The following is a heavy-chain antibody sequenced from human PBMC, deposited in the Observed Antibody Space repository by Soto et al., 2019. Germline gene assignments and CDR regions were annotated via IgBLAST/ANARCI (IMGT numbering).Heavy chain of an antibody. D-gene: IGHD3-9*01. Sequence: GASVKVSCKTSGGTFSSYAISWVRQAPGQGLEWMGGIIPIFGTANYAQKFQGRVTITADKSTSTAYMELSSLRSEDTAVYYCARHLPYYDILTGYSSYYFDYWGQGTLVTVSS. CDR1: GGTFSSYA. CDR2: IIPIFGTA. CDR3: ARHLPYYDILTGYSSYYFDY. J-gene: IGHJ4*02. V-gene: IGHV1-69*06.